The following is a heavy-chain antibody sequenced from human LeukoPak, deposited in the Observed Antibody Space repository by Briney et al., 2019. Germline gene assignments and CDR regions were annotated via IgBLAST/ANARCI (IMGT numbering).Heavy chain of an antibody. CDR3: AKDRPTSGYSSSWYFGPNWFDP. Sequence: GGSLRLSCAASGFTFSSYGMHWVRQAPGKGLEWVAFIRYDGSNKYYADSVKGRFTISRDNSKNTLYLQMSSLRAEDTAVYYCAKDRPTSGYSSSWYFGPNWFDPWGQGTLVTVSS. D-gene: IGHD6-13*01. J-gene: IGHJ5*02. CDR2: IRYDGSNK. V-gene: IGHV3-30*02. CDR1: GFTFSSYG.